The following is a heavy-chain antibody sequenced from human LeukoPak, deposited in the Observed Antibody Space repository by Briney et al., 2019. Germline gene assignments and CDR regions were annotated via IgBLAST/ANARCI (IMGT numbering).Heavy chain of an antibody. Sequence: SETLSLTCTASGGSISSYYWIWLRQPPRKGLPWIGYIYYSGSTNYNASLKSRVTISVDTSKNQFSLKLSSVTAADTAVYYCARKGVYSSLDYWGQGTLVTVSS. D-gene: IGHD6-13*01. J-gene: IGHJ4*02. CDR2: IYYSGST. CDR3: ARKGVYSSLDY. CDR1: GGSISSYY. V-gene: IGHV4-59*08.